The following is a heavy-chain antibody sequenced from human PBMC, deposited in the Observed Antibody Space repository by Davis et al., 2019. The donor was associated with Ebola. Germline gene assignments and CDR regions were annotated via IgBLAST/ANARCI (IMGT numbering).Heavy chain of an antibody. Sequence: AASVKVSCKASGYTFTSYGISWVRQAPGQGLEWMGWISAYNGNTNYAQKLQGRVTMTTDTSTSTAYMELRSLRSDDTAVYYCARDIVATISYYYYGMDVWGQGTTVTVSS. CDR2: ISAYNGNT. CDR3: ARDIVATISYYYYGMDV. CDR1: GYTFTSYG. V-gene: IGHV1-18*01. J-gene: IGHJ6*02. D-gene: IGHD5-12*01.